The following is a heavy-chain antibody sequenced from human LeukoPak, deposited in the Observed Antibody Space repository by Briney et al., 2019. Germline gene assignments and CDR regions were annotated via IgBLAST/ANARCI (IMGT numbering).Heavy chain of an antibody. V-gene: IGHV3-23*01. Sequence: GGSLRLSCAASGFTFSRYAMSWVRQAPGKGLVWVLDISGNGGSTYYADSVKGRFTISRDNAKNSLYLQMNSLRAEDTAVYYCARVPGLRGPFDYWGQGTLVTVSS. CDR3: ARVPGLRGPFDY. D-gene: IGHD3-10*01. CDR2: ISGNGGST. CDR1: GFTFSRYA. J-gene: IGHJ4*02.